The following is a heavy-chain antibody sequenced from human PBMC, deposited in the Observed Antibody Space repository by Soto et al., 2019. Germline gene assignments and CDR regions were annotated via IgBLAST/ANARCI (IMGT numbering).Heavy chain of an antibody. D-gene: IGHD3-9*01. CDR2: IIPIFGTA. J-gene: IGHJ4*02. CDR3: ARGYYDILTGYYGFRFFDY. CDR1: GGTFSSYA. V-gene: IGHV1-69*13. Sequence: SVKVSCKASGGTFSSYAISWVRQAPGQGLEWMGGIIPIFGTANYAQKFQGRVTITADESTSTAYMELSSLRSEDTAVYYCARGYYDILTGYYGFRFFDYWGQGTLVTVPQ.